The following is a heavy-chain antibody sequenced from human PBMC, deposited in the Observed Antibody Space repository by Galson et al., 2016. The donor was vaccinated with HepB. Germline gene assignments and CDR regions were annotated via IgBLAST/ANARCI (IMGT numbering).Heavy chain of an antibody. CDR2: FYYTGST. Sequence: ETLSLTCTVSGASVNSGGYYWSWIRQPPGKGLEWIGHFYYTGSTKYNPSLQGRVTISVDTSKNQISLRVTSVTAADTAVYYCARGYCYGGICYDYDSDRWSFGLWGRGTLVPVSS. D-gene: IGHD2-15*01. V-gene: IGHV4-61*08. CDR1: GASVNSGGYY. J-gene: IGHJ2*01. CDR3: ARGYCYGGICYDYDSDRWSFGL.